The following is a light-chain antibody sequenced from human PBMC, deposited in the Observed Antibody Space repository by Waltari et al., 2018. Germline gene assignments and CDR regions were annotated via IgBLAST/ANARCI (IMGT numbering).Light chain of an antibody. CDR1: QSVSSN. Sequence: EIVMTQSPATLSVSPGERATLSCRASQSVSSNLAWYQQKPGQAPRLLIYGASTRATGIPDRFSGSGSGTEVTLTISSMQSEDFAVYYCQQYNNWPPTFGQGTKVEIK. CDR3: QQYNNWPPT. V-gene: IGKV3-15*01. J-gene: IGKJ1*01. CDR2: GAS.